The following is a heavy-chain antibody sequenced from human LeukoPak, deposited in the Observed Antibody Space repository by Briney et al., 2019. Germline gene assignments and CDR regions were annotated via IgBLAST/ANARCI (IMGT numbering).Heavy chain of an antibody. J-gene: IGHJ3*02. CDR2: VHPADSDT. Sequence: ESLKISCQGSGYRFTRYWIGWVRQMPGKGLEWMGIVHPADSDTRYSPSFQGQVTISADKSVSTAYLQWSSLKASDTAMYYCARPRTTVTSAFDIWGQGTMVTVSS. CDR3: ARPRTTVTSAFDI. D-gene: IGHD4-17*01. CDR1: GYRFTRYW. V-gene: IGHV5-51*01.